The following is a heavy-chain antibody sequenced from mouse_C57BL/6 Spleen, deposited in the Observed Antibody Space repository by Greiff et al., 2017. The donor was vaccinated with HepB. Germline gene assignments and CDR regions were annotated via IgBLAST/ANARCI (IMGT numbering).Heavy chain of an antibody. CDR1: GYTFTSYW. D-gene: IGHD4-1*01. V-gene: IGHV1-53*01. CDR2: INPSNGGT. J-gene: IGHJ3*01. CDR3: ARWQSGTWGWFAY. Sequence: VQLQQPGTELVKPGASVKLSCKASGYTFTSYWMHWVKQRPGQGLEWIGNINPSNGGTNYNEKFESKATLTVDKSSSTAYMQLSSLTSEDSAVYYCARWQSGTWGWFAYWGQGTLVTVSA.